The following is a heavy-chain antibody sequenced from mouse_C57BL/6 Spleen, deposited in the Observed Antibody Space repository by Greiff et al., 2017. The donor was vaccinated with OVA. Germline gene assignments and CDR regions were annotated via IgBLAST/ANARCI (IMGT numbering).Heavy chain of an antibody. J-gene: IGHJ1*03. D-gene: IGHD1-1*01. CDR3: ARDQTTVGSWGYFDV. CDR1: GFTFSSYA. Sequence: EVQGVESGGGLVKPGGSLKLSCAASGFTFSSYAMSWVRQTPEKRLAWVATISDGGSYTYYPDNVKGRFTISRDNAKNNLYLQMSHLKSEDTAMYYCARDQTTVGSWGYFDVWGTGTTVTVSS. CDR2: ISDGGSYT. V-gene: IGHV5-4*01.